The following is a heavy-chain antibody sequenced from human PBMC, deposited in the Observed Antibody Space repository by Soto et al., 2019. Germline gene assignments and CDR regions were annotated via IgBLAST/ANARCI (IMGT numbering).Heavy chain of an antibody. CDR1: GVTFSSYA. CDR2: IIPIFGTA. J-gene: IGHJ4*02. CDR3: ARCGDNDY. V-gene: IGHV1-69*13. D-gene: IGHD4-17*01. Sequence: GASVKVSCKASGVTFSSYAISWVRQAPLQVLEWMGGIIPIFGTANYAQKFQGRVTITADESTSTAYMELSSLRSEDTAVYYCARCGDNDYWGPGTMVTVSS.